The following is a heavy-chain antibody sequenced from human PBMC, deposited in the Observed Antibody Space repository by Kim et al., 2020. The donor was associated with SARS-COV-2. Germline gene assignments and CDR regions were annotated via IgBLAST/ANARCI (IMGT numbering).Heavy chain of an antibody. Sequence: ASVKVSCKASGYTFTGYYMHWVRQAPGQGLEWMGWINPNSGGTNYAQKFQGRVTMTRDTSISTAYMELSRLRSDDTAVYYCYSIVVVPAAIGPWGAWGQGTLVTVSS. J-gene: IGHJ5*02. CDR3: YSIVVVPAAIGPWGA. D-gene: IGHD2-2*01. CDR2: INPNSGGT. CDR1: GYTFTGYY. V-gene: IGHV1-2*02.